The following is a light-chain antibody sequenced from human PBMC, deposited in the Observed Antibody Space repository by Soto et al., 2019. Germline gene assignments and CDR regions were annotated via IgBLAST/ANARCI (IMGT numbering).Light chain of an antibody. CDR2: DAS. V-gene: IGKV3-11*01. J-gene: IGKJ5*01. CDR1: QGVSTS. Sequence: EIVLTQSPGTLSLSPGERATLSCRASQGVSTSLAWYQQRPGQAPRLLIYDASSRATGIPARFSGSGSGTDFTLTISSLEPEDFAVYYCQQRSNWITFGQGTRLEIK. CDR3: QQRSNWIT.